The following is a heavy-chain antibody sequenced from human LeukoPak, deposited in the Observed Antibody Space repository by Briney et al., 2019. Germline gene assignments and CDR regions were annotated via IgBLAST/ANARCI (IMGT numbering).Heavy chain of an antibody. V-gene: IGHV3-7*01. CDR1: GFTFSTYR. Sequence: GGSLRLSCAASGFTFSTYRMSWVRQAPGKGLEWVANIKQDGSEKHYVDSVKGRFTISRDNAKNSLYLQMSSLRAEDTAVYYCTRVEETATTAAIIRKYSYYYYYMDVWGKGTTVTISS. J-gene: IGHJ6*03. CDR2: IKQDGSEK. CDR3: TRVEETATTAAIIRKYSYYYYYMDV. D-gene: IGHD4-11*01.